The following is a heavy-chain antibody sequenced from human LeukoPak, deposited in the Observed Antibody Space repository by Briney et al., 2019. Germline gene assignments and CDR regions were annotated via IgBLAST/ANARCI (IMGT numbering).Heavy chain of an antibody. CDR1: GGSISSHY. D-gene: IGHD3-9*01. Sequence: SETLSLTCTVSGGSISSHYWSWIRQPPGKGLEWSGYIYYSGSTYYNPSLKSRVNISVDTSKNQFSLKLSSVTAADTGVYYCARDKSRVTILGPYGMDVWGQGTTVTVSS. V-gene: IGHV4-30-4*08. CDR2: IYYSGST. J-gene: IGHJ6*02. CDR3: ARDKSRVTILGPYGMDV.